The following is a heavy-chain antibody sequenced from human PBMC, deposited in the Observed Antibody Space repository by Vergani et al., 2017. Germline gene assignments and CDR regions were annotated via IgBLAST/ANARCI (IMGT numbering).Heavy chain of an antibody. Sequence: QVQLVESGGGVVQPGRSLRLSCAASGFTFSSYAMHWVRQAPGKGLEWVAVISYDGSNKYYADPVKGRFTISRDNSKNTLYLQMNSLRAEDTAVYYCARGASGDYVSSFDYWGQGTLVTVSS. D-gene: IGHD4-17*01. CDR3: ARGASGDYVSSFDY. J-gene: IGHJ4*02. V-gene: IGHV3-30-3*01. CDR1: GFTFSSYA. CDR2: ISYDGSNK.